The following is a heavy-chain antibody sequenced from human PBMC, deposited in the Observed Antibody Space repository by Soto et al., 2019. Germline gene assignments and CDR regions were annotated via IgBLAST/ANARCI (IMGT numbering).Heavy chain of an antibody. V-gene: IGHV1-18*04. D-gene: IGHD6-19*01. CDR2: IRAYNGYT. J-gene: IGHJ4*02. Sequence: ASVKVSCKASGYTFTSYGISWVRQAPGQGLEWMGWIRAYNGYTNYAQKFQGRVTVTTDTSTSTAYMELRSLISDDTAVYYCARASDGYRSGWYVGYFDFWGQGTLVTVSS. CDR3: ARASDGYRSGWYVGYFDF. CDR1: GYTFTSYG.